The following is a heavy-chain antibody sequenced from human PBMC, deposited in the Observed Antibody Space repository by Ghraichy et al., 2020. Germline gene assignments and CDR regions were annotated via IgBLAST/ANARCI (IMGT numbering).Heavy chain of an antibody. J-gene: IGHJ5*02. D-gene: IGHD3-10*01. V-gene: IGHV4-34*01. Sequence: SETLSLTCAVYGGSFSGYYWSWIRQPPGKGLEWIGEINHSGSTNYNPSLKSRVTISVDTSKNQFSLKLSSVTAADTAVYYCARGQNDMVRGVKGNWFDPWGQGTLVTVSS. CDR2: INHSGST. CDR3: ARGQNDMVRGVKGNWFDP. CDR1: GGSFSGYY.